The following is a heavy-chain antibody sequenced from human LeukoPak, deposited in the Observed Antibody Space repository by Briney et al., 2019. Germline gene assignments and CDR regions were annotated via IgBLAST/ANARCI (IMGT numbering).Heavy chain of an antibody. Sequence: GGSLRLSCAASGFTFSTYAMSWVRQAPGKGLEWVSAISGSGGSTYYADSVKGRFTISRDNSKNTLYLQMNSLRAEDTALYYCARNPRYYYYMDVWGKGTTVTVSS. CDR2: ISGSGGST. V-gene: IGHV3-23*01. J-gene: IGHJ6*03. CDR1: GFTFSTYA. CDR3: ARNPRYYYYMDV.